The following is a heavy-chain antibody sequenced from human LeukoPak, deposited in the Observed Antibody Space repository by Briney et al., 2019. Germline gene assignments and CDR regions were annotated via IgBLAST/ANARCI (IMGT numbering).Heavy chain of an antibody. CDR1: GVSISSGSNY. V-gene: IGHV4-39*07. CDR2: IYSSGGT. J-gene: IGHJ5*02. D-gene: IGHD5-12*01. CDR3: ARDNSVGDSAWWFDP. Sequence: SETLSLTCSVSGVSISSGSNYWGWIRQPPGKTLEWIGSIYSSGGTYYNPSLKSRAIILIDTAKNHVSLNLSSVTAADTAVYYCARDNSVGDSAWWFDPWGQGTLVTVSS.